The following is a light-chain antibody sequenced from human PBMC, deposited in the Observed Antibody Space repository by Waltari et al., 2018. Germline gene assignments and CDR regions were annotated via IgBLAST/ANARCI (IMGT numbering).Light chain of an antibody. J-gene: IGKJ2*01. CDR3: QQYGSSPPYI. Sequence: EIVLTQSPGTLSLSPGERATPSCRASQSISSIYLAWYQQKPGQAPRLLIYGASSRATGIPDRFSGSGSGTDFTLTISRLEPEDFAVYYCQQYGSSPPYIFGQGTKLEIK. CDR1: QSISSIY. CDR2: GAS. V-gene: IGKV3-20*01.